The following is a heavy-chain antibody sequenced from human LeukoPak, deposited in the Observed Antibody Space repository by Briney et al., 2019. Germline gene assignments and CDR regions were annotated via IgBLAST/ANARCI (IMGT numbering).Heavy chain of an antibody. J-gene: IGHJ3*02. Sequence: ASVKVSCKVSGYTLTELSMHWVRQAPGKGLEWRGGFDPEDGETIYAQKFQGRVTMTEDTSTDTAYMELSSLRSEDTAVYYCATRVGATGRSAFDIWGQGAMVTVSS. V-gene: IGHV1-24*01. D-gene: IGHD1-26*01. CDR3: ATRVGATGRSAFDI. CDR1: GYTLTELS. CDR2: FDPEDGET.